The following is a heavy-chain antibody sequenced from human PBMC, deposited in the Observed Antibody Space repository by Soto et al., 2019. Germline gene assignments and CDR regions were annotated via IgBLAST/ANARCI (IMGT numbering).Heavy chain of an antibody. J-gene: IGHJ5*02. CDR1: GGSISTNDW. Sequence: QVQLQESGPGLVKPSETLSLTCAVSGGSISTNDWWTWVRQPPGKGLEWIGDIHHTGSTTNYSPSLQGWVTVSIDKSENQFSLRLTSVTAADTAVYYCATRDCTNNVCHFPWGQGTLVTVSS. V-gene: IGHV4-4*02. CDR2: IHHTGSTT. D-gene: IGHD2-8*01. CDR3: ATRDCTNNVCHFP.